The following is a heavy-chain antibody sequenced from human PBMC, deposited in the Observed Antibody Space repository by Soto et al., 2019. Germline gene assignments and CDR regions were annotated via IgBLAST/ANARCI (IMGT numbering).Heavy chain of an antibody. CDR2: SNYGGPT. V-gene: IGHV4-39*01. Sequence: SETLSFTCTASGGAINSTVYYWGWIRQPPGKGLEWIGSSNYGGPTYYSLSLQSRVTISLDTAKNHFSLNLRSVTAADTAVYYCARHGAYSTSVYYYYGMDVWGQGTTVTVSS. CDR3: ARHGAYSTSVYYYYGMDV. J-gene: IGHJ6*02. CDR1: GGAINSTVYY. D-gene: IGHD6-13*01.